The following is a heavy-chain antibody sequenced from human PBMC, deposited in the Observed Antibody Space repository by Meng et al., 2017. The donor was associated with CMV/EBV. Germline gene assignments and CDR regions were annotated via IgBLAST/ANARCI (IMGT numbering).Heavy chain of an antibody. Sequence: SISSSSYYRGWNRQPPGKGLEWIGSIYYSGSTYYNPSLKSRVTISVDTSKNQFSLKLSSVTAADTAVYYCARDTWWEPVTMKPRVDYWGQGTLVTVSS. J-gene: IGHJ4*02. V-gene: IGHV4-39*07. CDR1: SISSSSYY. CDR2: IYYSGST. D-gene: IGHD3-22*01. CDR3: ARDTWWEPVTMKPRVDY.